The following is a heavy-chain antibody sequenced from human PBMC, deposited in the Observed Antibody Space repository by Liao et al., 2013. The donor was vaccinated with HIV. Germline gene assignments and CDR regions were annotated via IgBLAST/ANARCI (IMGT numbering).Heavy chain of an antibody. V-gene: IGHV4-30-2*01. CDR1: GVSIRNTAYS. D-gene: IGHD3-3*01. J-gene: IGHJ4*02. CDR3: ARVNTIFGVVKRIFDY. Sequence: QLQLQESGSGLVKPSQTLSLTCAVSGVSIRNTAYSWSWIRQPPGKGLEWIGEINHSGSTNYNPSLKSRLTISVDSSKNQFSLKLGSVTAADTAVYYCARVNTIFGVVKRIFDYWGQGTLVTVSS. CDR2: INHSGST.